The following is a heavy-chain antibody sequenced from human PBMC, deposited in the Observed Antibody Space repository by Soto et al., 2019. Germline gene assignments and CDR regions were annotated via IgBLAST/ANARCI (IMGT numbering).Heavy chain of an antibody. CDR3: AKVGVVVTAIQTYFDY. Sequence: EVQLLESGGGLVQPGGSLRLSCAASGFTFSSYAMSWVRQTPGKGLERVSAIRGRGGSTYSADSVKGRFTISRDNSKNMLYLQMNSLRAEDTAVYYCAKVGVVVTAIQTYFDYSGQGTLVTVSS. CDR2: IRGRGGST. CDR1: GFTFSSYA. V-gene: IGHV3-23*01. J-gene: IGHJ4*02. D-gene: IGHD2-21*02.